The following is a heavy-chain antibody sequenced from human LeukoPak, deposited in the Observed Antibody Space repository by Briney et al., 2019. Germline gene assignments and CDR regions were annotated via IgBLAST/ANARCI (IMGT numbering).Heavy chain of an antibody. CDR2: ISGSGGST. Sequence: PGGSLRLSCAASGFTFSSYAMSWVRQAPGKGLEWVSAISGSGGSTYYADYVKGRFTISRDNSKNTLYLQMNSLRAEDTAVYYCATRGYCSSTSCYTGVGYYYYGMDVWGQGTTVTVSS. CDR3: ATRGYCSSTSCYTGVGYYYYGMDV. CDR1: GFTFSSYA. D-gene: IGHD2-2*02. V-gene: IGHV3-23*01. J-gene: IGHJ6*02.